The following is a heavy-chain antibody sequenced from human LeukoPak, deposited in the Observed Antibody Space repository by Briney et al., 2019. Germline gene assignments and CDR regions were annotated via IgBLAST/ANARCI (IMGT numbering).Heavy chain of an antibody. Sequence: SVKVSCKASGGTFSSYAISWVRQAHGQGLEWMGRIIPILGIANYAQKFQGRVTITADKSTSTAYMELSSLRSEDTAVYYCARGGDYYDSSGSDYWGQGTLVTVSS. V-gene: IGHV1-69*04. CDR2: IIPILGIA. CDR1: GGTFSSYA. J-gene: IGHJ4*02. D-gene: IGHD3-22*01. CDR3: ARGGDYYDSSGSDY.